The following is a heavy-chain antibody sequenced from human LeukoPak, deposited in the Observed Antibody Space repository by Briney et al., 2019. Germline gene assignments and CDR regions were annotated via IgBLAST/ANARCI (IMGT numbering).Heavy chain of an antibody. J-gene: IGHJ5*02. V-gene: IGHV4-4*07. CDR1: GNSFGDYY. Sequence: SETLSLTCTVSGNSFGDYYWSWIRQPAGKGLGWIGRIYTSGSTTYNPSLKSRVTMSVDTSKSQFSLNLMSVTAADTAVYYCTRDTGTTGEVKFDPWGQGTLVTVSS. D-gene: IGHD4-17*01. CDR2: IYTSGST. CDR3: TRDTGTTGEVKFDP.